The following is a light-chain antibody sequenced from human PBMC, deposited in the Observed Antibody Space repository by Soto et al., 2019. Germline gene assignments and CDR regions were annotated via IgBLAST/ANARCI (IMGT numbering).Light chain of an antibody. V-gene: IGLV2-23*02. Sequence: QSVLTQPASVSGSPGQSITISCTRASSDVGSYNFVSWYQQHPGEVPKVLIYEVSKRPSGVSDRFSGSKSGNTASLTISGLQAEDEADYYCCADAGRSTYVFGTGTKVTAL. J-gene: IGLJ1*01. CDR1: SSDVGSYNF. CDR2: EVS. CDR3: CADAGRSTYV.